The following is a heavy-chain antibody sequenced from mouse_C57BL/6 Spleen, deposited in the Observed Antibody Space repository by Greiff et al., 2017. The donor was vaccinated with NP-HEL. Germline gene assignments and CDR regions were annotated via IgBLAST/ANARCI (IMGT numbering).Heavy chain of an antibody. CDR3: AANYYGNAMDY. J-gene: IGHJ4*01. CDR2: IYPGDGDT. D-gene: IGHD1-1*01. CDR1: GYAFSSSW. V-gene: IGHV1-82*01. Sequence: QVQLQQSGPELVKPGASVKISCKASGYAFSSSWMNWVKQRPGKGLEWIGRIYPGDGDTNYNGKFKGKAILTADKSSSTAYMKLSSLTSEDSAVYFYAANYYGNAMDYWGQGTSVTVSS.